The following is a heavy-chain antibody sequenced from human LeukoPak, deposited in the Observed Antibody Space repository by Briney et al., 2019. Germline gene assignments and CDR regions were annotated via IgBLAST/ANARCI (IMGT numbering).Heavy chain of an antibody. J-gene: IGHJ5*02. V-gene: IGHV3-9*01. CDR1: GFTFDDYA. Sequence: PGRSLRLSCADSGFTFDDYAMHWVRQAPGKGLEWVSGISWSSGSTAYADSVKGRFTISRDNANNSLSLLMNSLRVEDTALYYCAKWNRQPLVKGWFDTWGQGALVIVSS. D-gene: IGHD6-13*01. CDR3: AKWNRQPLVKGWFDT. CDR2: ISWSSGST.